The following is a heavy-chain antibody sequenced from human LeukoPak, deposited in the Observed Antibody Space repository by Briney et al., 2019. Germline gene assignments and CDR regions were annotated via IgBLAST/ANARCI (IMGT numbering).Heavy chain of an antibody. V-gene: IGHV3-66*02. CDR2: IYSGGST. Sequence: GGSLRLSCAASGFTFSSYTVSWVRQAPGKGLEWVSVIYSGGSTYYADSVKGRFTISRDNSKNTLYLQMNSLRAEDTAVYYCARETNYYYYYMDVWGKGTTVTVSS. CDR3: ARETNYYYYYMDV. CDR1: GFTFSSYT. D-gene: IGHD1-1*01. J-gene: IGHJ6*03.